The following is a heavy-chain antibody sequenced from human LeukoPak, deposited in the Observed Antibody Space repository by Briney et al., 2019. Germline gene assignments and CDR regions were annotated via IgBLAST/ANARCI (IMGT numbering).Heavy chain of an antibody. CDR2: INTSGST. D-gene: IGHD6-13*01. CDR1: GGSISSYY. Sequence: KPSETLSLTCTVSGGSISSYYWSWIRQPAGKGLEWIGRINTSGSTNYNPSLKSRVTMSVDTSKNQFSLKLSSVTAADTAVYYCARAFGGSSSWSDYYYYYMDVWGKGTTVTVSS. V-gene: IGHV4-4*07. J-gene: IGHJ6*03. CDR3: ARAFGGSSSWSDYYYYYMDV.